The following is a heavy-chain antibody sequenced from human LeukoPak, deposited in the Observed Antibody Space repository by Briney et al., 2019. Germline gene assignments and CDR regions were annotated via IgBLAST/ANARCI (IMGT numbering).Heavy chain of an antibody. CDR1: GGSMSSYY. CDR2: IYNSESA. V-gene: IGHV4-59*08. J-gene: IGHJ2*01. D-gene: IGHD3-10*01. Sequence: SETLSLTCTVSGGSMSSYYWSWIRQPPGKGLEWIGYIYNSESANYYPSLQSRVTISLDTSKNQFSLRLNSVTAADTAVYYCARRYYASEIWYFDLWGRGTLVTVSS. CDR3: ARRYYASEIWYFDL.